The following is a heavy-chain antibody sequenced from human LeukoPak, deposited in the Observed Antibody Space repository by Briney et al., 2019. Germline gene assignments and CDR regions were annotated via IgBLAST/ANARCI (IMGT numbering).Heavy chain of an antibody. D-gene: IGHD3-22*01. CDR3: AKDMGYYDSSGYSALFDY. J-gene: IGHJ4*02. Sequence: GGSLRLSCAASGYTFDDYAMHWVRQAPGKGLEWVSGISWNSGSIGYADSVKGRFTISRDNAKNSLYLQMNSLRAEDTALYYCAKDMGYYDSSGYSALFDYWGQGTLVTVSS. V-gene: IGHV3-9*01. CDR2: ISWNSGSI. CDR1: GYTFDDYA.